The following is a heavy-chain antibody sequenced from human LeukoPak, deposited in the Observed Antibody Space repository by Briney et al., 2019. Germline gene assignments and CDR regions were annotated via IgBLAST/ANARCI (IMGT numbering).Heavy chain of an antibody. D-gene: IGHD4-23*01. V-gene: IGHV1-46*01. J-gene: IGHJ5*02. Sequence: ASVKVSCKASGYTFTSYNMHWVRQAPGQGLEWMGIINPSGGSTSYAQKFQGRVTMTRDMSTSTDYMELSSLRSEDTAVYYCARDNSVEDTAWWFDPWGQGTLVTVSS. CDR1: GYTFTSYN. CDR3: ARDNSVEDTAWWFDP. CDR2: INPSGGST.